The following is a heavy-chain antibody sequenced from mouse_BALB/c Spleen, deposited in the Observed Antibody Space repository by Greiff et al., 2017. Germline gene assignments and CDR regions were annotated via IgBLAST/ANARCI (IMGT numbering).Heavy chain of an antibody. J-gene: IGHJ2*01. CDR3: TPYRYDESYFDY. CDR1: GYTFTSYW. D-gene: IGHD2-14*01. CDR2: IYPGNSDT. V-gene: IGHV1-5*01. Sequence: DVQLQESGTVLARPGASVKMSCKASGYTFTSYWMHWVKQRPGQGLEWIGAIYPGNSDTSYNQKFKGKAKLTAVTSTSTAYMELSSLTNEDSAVYYCTPYRYDESYFDYWGQGTTLTVSS.